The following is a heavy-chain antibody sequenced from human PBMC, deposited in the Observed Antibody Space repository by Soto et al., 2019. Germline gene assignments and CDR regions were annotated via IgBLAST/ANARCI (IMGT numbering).Heavy chain of an antibody. CDR1: GYTFTSYV. D-gene: IGHD6-13*01. Sequence: VKVSCKASGYTFTSYVTSWVRQAPGQGLEWMGWISAYNGNTNYAQKLQGRVTMTTDTSTSTAYMELRSLRSDDTAVYYCARDFVAAAGSGAFDIWGQGTMVTVSS. V-gene: IGHV1-18*01. CDR3: ARDFVAAAGSGAFDI. J-gene: IGHJ3*02. CDR2: ISAYNGNT.